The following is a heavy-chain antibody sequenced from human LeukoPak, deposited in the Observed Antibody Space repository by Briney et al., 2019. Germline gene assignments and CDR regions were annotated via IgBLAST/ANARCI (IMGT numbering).Heavy chain of an antibody. D-gene: IGHD3-10*01. CDR1: GYTFTGYY. V-gene: IGHV1-2*02. J-gene: IGHJ5*02. Sequence: GASVKVSCKASGYTFTGYYMHWVRQAPGQGLEWMGWINPNSGGTNYAQKFQGRVTMTRDMSTSTVYMELSSLRSEDTAVYYCAREFGYYYGSGSLWTSNWFDPWGQGTLVTVSS. CDR2: INPNSGGT. CDR3: AREFGYYYGSGSLWTSNWFDP.